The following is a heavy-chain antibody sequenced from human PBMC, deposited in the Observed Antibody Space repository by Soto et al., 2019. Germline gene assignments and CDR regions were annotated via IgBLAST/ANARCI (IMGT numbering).Heavy chain of an antibody. CDR3: AREVVVVAANSVNWFDP. D-gene: IGHD2-15*01. CDR2: IIPIFGTA. Sequence: QVQLVQSGAEVKKPGSSVKVSCKASGGTFSSYAISWVRQAPGQGLEWMGGIIPIFGTANYAQKFQGRVTITVDESTSTAYMELSSLRSEDTAVYYCAREVVVVAANSVNWFDPWGQGTLVTVSS. J-gene: IGHJ5*02. V-gene: IGHV1-69*01. CDR1: GGTFSSYA.